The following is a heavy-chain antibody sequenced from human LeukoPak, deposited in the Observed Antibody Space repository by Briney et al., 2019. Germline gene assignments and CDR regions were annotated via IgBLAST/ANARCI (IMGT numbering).Heavy chain of an antibody. CDR3: ARRLVTAGITDFFDS. J-gene: IGHJ4*02. CDR2: IGTAGDT. Sequence: PGGSLRLSCAASGXTFSSYDMHWVRQATGKGLEWVSAIGTAGDTYYPGSVKGRFTISRENAKNSLYLQMNGLTAEDTALYYCARRLVTAGITDFFDSWGQGTLVSVSS. V-gene: IGHV3-13*04. D-gene: IGHD2-2*01. CDR1: GXTFSSYD.